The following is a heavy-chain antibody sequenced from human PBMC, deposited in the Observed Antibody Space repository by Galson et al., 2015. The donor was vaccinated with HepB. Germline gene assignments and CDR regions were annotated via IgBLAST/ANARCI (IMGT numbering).Heavy chain of an antibody. CDR2: IGGSGSST. CDR1: GFTFSSYT. CDR3: VKDLVVVVASTHFDH. V-gene: IGHV3-23*01. J-gene: IGHJ4*02. D-gene: IGHD2-15*01. Sequence: SLRLSCAASGFTFSSYTMNWVRQAPGKGLEWVSAIGGSGSSTYYADSVKGRFTISRDNSKNTLYLQMNSLRAEDTAVYYCVKDLVVVVASTHFDHWGQGTLVTVSS.